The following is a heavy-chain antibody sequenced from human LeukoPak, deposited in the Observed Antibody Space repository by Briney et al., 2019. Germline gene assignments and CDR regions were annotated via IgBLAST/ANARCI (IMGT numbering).Heavy chain of an antibody. CDR3: ARDREGIAVAGRFDY. CDR1: GSTFSSYA. CDR2: ISYDGSNK. Sequence: GGSLRLSCAASGSTFSSYAMHWVRQAPGKGLEWVAVISYDGSNKYYADSVKGRFTISRDNSKNTLYLQMNSLRAEDTAVYYCARDREGIAVAGRFDYWGQGTPVTVSS. V-gene: IGHV3-30-3*01. D-gene: IGHD6-19*01. J-gene: IGHJ4*02.